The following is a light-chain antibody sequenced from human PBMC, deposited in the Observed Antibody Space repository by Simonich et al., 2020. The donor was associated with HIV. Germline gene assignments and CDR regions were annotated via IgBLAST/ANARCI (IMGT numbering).Light chain of an antibody. J-gene: IGKJ1*01. CDR3: QQYYSTPRT. Sequence: DLVMTQSPDSLAVSLGERATINSKSTQSVLYSSNNKTNLAWDKQRPGQPPKLISYWEATREAGVPDRLSCSGSWTDYTLTISSLQPEDFATYYCQQYYSTPRTFGQGTKVEIK. V-gene: IGKV4-1*01. CDR2: WEA. CDR1: QSVLYSSNNKTN.